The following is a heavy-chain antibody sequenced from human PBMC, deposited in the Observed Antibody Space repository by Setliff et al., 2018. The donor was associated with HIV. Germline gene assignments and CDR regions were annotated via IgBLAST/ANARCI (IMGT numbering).Heavy chain of an antibody. CDR3: ARAGAEVTSHFDW. Sequence: ASVKVPCKAFGYTFINYGISWVRQAPRQGLEWMGWISAYNGNTNYPQKLQDRVTMTTDTSTSTAYMELRSLRSDDTAVYYCARAGAEVTSHFDWWGQGTLVTVSS. V-gene: IGHV1-18*01. CDR2: ISAYNGNT. D-gene: IGHD2-21*02. J-gene: IGHJ4*02. CDR1: GYTFINYG.